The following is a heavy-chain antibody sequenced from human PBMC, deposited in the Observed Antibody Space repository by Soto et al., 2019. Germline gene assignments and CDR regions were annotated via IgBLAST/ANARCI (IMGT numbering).Heavy chain of an antibody. CDR2: RKQDGSEK. Sequence: EVQLVESGGGLVQPGGSLRLSCAASGFTFSIYWMRWVRQAPGKGLEWVANRKQDGSEKYYVDSVKGRFTISRDNAKNSLYLQMNSLRAEDTAVYYCARVKVTMIVVVIAPYYGMDVWGQGTTVTVSS. CDR1: GFTFSIYW. D-gene: IGHD3-22*01. CDR3: ARVKVTMIVVVIAPYYGMDV. V-gene: IGHV3-7*01. J-gene: IGHJ6*02.